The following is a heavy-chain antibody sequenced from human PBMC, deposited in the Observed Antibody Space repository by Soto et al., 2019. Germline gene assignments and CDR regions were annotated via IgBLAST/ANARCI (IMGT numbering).Heavy chain of an antibody. J-gene: IGHJ4*02. D-gene: IGHD6-19*01. CDR2: IYPGDSDT. V-gene: IGHV5-51*01. CDR3: ARRLSTGWFFDF. CDR1: GYSFTSYW. Sequence: GESLKISCKGSGYSFTSYWIGWVRQMPGKGLEWMGIIYPGDSDTRYSPSFQGQVAFSADKSISTAYLQWSGLKASDTAIYYCARRLSTGWFFDFWGQGALVTVSS.